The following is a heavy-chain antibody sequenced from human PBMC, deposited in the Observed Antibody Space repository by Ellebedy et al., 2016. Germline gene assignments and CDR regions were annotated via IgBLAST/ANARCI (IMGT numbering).Heavy chain of an antibody. Sequence: ASVKVSCKASGYTFTAYYIHWLRQAPGLGLEWMGILNPAEGSTNYAQVLQGRVTLTRDTSTSTVYMDMSSLGSDETAVYYCARDPRPFGSVTPNLDLWGQGTLVTVSS. CDR2: LNPAEGST. V-gene: IGHV1-46*01. D-gene: IGHD2-21*02. CDR1: GYTFTAYY. CDR3: ARDPRPFGSVTPNLDL. J-gene: IGHJ5*02.